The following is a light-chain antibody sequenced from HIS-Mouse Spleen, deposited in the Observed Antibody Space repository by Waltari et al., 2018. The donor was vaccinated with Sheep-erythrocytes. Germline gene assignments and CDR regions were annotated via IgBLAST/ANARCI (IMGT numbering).Light chain of an antibody. J-gene: IGKJ4*01. CDR2: AAS. Sequence: DIQMTQSPSSLSASVGDRVTITCRASQSISSYLNWYQQKQGKAPKLLIYAASSLQSGVPSRFSGSGSGTEFTLTISSLQPEDFATYYCQQSYSTPPLTFGGGTKVEIK. V-gene: IGKV1-39*01. CDR1: QSISSY. CDR3: QQSYSTPPLT.